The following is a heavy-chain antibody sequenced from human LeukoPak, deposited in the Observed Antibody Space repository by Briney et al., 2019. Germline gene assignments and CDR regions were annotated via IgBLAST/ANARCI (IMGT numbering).Heavy chain of an antibody. Sequence: PGGSLRLSCAASGFTFSTYWMHWVRQAPGKGLVLVSCLNSNGSSTSYADSVNRRFAISRDNAKNTLYLQMNSLRAEDTAVYYCARDISDAFDIWGQGTMVTVSS. CDR3: ARDISDAFDI. J-gene: IGHJ3*02. D-gene: IGHD3-9*01. CDR2: LNSNGSST. V-gene: IGHV3-74*01. CDR1: GFTFSTYW.